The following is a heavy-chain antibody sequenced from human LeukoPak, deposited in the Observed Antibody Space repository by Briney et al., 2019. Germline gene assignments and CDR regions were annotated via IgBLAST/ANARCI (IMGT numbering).Heavy chain of an antibody. CDR3: ARDPNAGSGYSYYYGMDV. D-gene: IGHD5-12*01. CDR1: GFTFSSYS. Sequence: PGGSLTLSCAASGFTFSSYSMNWVRQAPGKGLEWVSSINSSSSYIHYADSVKGRFTISRDNANNSLYLQMNSLRVEDTAVYYCARDPNAGSGYSYYYGMDVWGKGTTVTVSS. J-gene: IGHJ6*04. V-gene: IGHV3-21*01. CDR2: INSSSSYI.